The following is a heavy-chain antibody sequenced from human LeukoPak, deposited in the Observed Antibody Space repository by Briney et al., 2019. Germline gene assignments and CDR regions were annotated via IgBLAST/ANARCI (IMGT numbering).Heavy chain of an antibody. Sequence: GGFLRLSCAASGFTFSSFGLHWVRQAPGKGLEWVALIRCDGSSKNYADSVKGRFTISRDTSKNTVHLQMNNLRAEDTAVYYCAKWSGDYPSYYLDYWGQGTLVTVSS. V-gene: IGHV3-30*02. CDR2: IRCDGSSK. D-gene: IGHD4-17*01. J-gene: IGHJ4*02. CDR3: AKWSGDYPSYYLDY. CDR1: GFTFSSFG.